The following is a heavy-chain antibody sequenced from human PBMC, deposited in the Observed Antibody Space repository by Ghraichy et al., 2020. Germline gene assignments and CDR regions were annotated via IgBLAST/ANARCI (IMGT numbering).Heavy chain of an antibody. CDR1: GGSISSSSYY. CDR2: IYYSGST. J-gene: IGHJ4*02. V-gene: IGHV4-39*01. CDR3: ARGGYCSGGSCYLFYFDY. Sequence: SETLSLTCTVSGGSISSSSYYWGWIRQPPGKGLEWIGSIYYSGSTYYNPSLKSRVTISVDTSKKQFSLKLSSVTAADTAVYYCARGGYCSGGSCYLFYFDYWGQGTLVTVSS. D-gene: IGHD2-15*01.